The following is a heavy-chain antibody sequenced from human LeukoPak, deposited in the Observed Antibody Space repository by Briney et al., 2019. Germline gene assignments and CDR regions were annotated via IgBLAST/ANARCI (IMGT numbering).Heavy chain of an antibody. D-gene: IGHD3-22*01. CDR2: IYYSGST. CDR3: ARRSHYSDSSGYYYNHDVFDI. CDR1: GGSISSGGYY. V-gene: IGHV4-31*03. Sequence: SETLSLTCTVSGGSISSGGYYWSWIRQHQGKGLEWIGYIYYSGSTYYNPSLKSRVTISVDTSKNQFSLKLSSVTAADTAVYYCARRSHYSDSSGYYYNHDVFDIWGQGTMVTVSS. J-gene: IGHJ3*02.